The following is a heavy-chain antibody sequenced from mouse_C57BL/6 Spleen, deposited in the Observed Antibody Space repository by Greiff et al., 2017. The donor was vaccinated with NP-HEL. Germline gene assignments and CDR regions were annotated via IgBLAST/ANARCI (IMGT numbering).Heavy chain of an antibody. CDR3: ARHPYYYGSSPYAMDY. CDR1: GFTFSSYG. CDR2: ISSGGSYT. J-gene: IGHJ4*01. D-gene: IGHD1-1*01. V-gene: IGHV5-6*02. Sequence: EVKLVESGGDLVKPGGSLKLSCAASGFTFSSYGMSWVRQTPDKRLEWVATISSGGSYTYYPDSVKGRFTISRDNAKNTLYLQMSSLKSEDTAMYYCARHPYYYGSSPYAMDYWGQGTSVTVSS.